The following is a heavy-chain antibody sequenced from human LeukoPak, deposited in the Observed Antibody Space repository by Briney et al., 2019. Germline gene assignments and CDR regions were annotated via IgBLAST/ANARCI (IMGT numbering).Heavy chain of an antibody. CDR1: GGSFSGYY. Sequence: SETLSLTCAVYGGSFSGYYWSWIRQPPGKGLEWIGEINHSGSTNYNPSLKSRVTISVDTSKNQFSLKLSSVTAADTAVYYCARGRYRGIAAAATAEYFQHWGQGTLVTVSS. J-gene: IGHJ1*01. CDR2: INHSGST. V-gene: IGHV4-34*01. CDR3: ARGRYRGIAAAATAEYFQH. D-gene: IGHD6-25*01.